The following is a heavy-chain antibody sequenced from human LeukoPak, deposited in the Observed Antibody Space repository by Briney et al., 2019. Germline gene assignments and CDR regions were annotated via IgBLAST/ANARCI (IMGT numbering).Heavy chain of an antibody. J-gene: IGHJ6*02. Sequence: GWALTVSRAASGFSFSNYVMQGVRPAPGKGLEGVAVISYDGSNNYSADTVKGRFTISRDNSKNTPYLQMNSLRAEATAVFYCAKTAHCTGGSCPYQYYYGMDVWGQGTAITVSS. CDR2: ISYDGSNN. D-gene: IGHD2-15*01. CDR3: AKTAHCTGGSCPYQYYYGMDV. V-gene: IGHV3-30*18. CDR1: GFSFSNYV.